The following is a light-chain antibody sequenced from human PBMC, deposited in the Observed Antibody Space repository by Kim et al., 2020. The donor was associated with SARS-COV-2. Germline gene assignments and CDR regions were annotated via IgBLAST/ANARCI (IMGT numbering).Light chain of an antibody. CDR1: SGSIDDNY. J-gene: IGLJ2*01. CDR2: EDD. CDR3: QSYNRDNVL. Sequence: NFMLTQPHSVSESPGKTVTISCTRSSGSIDDNYVQWYQQRPGGVPTTVIYEDDQRPSGVSDRFSGSIDNSSNSASLTISGLRTEDEADYYCQSYNRDNVLFGGGTK. V-gene: IGLV6-57*04.